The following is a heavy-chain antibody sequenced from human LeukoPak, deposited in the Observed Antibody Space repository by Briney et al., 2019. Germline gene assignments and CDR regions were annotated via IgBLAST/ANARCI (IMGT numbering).Heavy chain of an antibody. CDR1: GGSISSYY. CDR3: ASRGSRYWYFDL. CDR2: IYYSGST. Sequence: SETLSLTCTVSGGSISSYYWSWIRQPPGKGLEWIGYIYYSGSTNYNPSLKSRVTISVDTSKNQFSLKLSSVTAADTAVYYCASRGSRYWYFDLWGRGTLVTVSS. D-gene: IGHD1-26*01. J-gene: IGHJ2*01. V-gene: IGHV4-59*01.